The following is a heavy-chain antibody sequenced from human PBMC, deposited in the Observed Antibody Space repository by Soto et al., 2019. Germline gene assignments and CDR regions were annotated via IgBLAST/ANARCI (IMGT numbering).Heavy chain of an antibody. D-gene: IGHD1-26*01. CDR2: TYYRSKWYN. CDR3: VRGGLGGGYAY. CDR1: GDSVSSNSAA. Sequence: KQSQTLSLTCAISGDSVSSNSAARNWIRQSPSRGLEWLGRTYYRSKWYNDYAVSVKSRITIHPDTSKNQFSLQLNSLTPEDTAMYYCVRGGLGGGYAYWGQGTLVTVSS. J-gene: IGHJ4*02. V-gene: IGHV6-1*01.